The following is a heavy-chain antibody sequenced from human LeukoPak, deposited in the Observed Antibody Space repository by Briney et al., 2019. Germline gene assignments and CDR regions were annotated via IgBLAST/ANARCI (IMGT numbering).Heavy chain of an antibody. CDR3: ARDNIAVAGTTLDY. J-gene: IGHJ4*02. V-gene: IGHV3-30-3*01. CDR1: GFTFSSYA. CDR2: ITYDGSNK. Sequence: PGGSLRLSRAASGFTFSSYAMHWVRQAPGKGLEWVAVITYDGSNKYYADSVKGRFTISRDNSKNTLYLQMNSLRAEDTAVYYCARDNIAVAGTTLDYWGQGTLVTVST. D-gene: IGHD6-19*01.